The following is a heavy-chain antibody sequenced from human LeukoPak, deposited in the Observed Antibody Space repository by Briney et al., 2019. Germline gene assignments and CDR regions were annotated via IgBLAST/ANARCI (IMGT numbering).Heavy chain of an antibody. CDR1: GGSISSYY. J-gene: IGHJ4*02. D-gene: IGHD3-10*01. CDR3: ARDPPGSGSYYDY. Sequence: SETLSLTCTVSGGSISSYYWSWIRQPPGKGLEWFGYIFYSGSTKYNPSLKSRVTISVDTSKNQLSLKVSSVTAADTAVYYCARDPPGSGSYYDYWGQGTLVTVSS. V-gene: IGHV4-59*01. CDR2: IFYSGST.